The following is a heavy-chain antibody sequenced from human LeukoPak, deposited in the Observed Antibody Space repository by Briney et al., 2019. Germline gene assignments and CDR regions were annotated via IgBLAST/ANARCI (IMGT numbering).Heavy chain of an antibody. V-gene: IGHV1-18*04. CDR3: ARDGELGAALGGASYFWFDP. D-gene: IGHD6-25*01. CDR2: ISGKDGHT. CDR1: GYTFTSYG. J-gene: IGHJ5*02. Sequence: ASVKVSCKASGYTFTSYGINWVRQAPGQGLEWVGWISGKDGHTKYAQKFQGRGTMTRDTSTSTAYMELRSLTSDDTAVYYCARDGELGAALGGASYFWFDPWGQGTLVTVSS.